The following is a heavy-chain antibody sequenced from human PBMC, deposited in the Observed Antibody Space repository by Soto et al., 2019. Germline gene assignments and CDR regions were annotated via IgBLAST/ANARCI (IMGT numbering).Heavy chain of an antibody. J-gene: IGHJ5*02. V-gene: IGHV1-69*01. D-gene: IGHD3-22*01. CDR3: ARPYDSSGYYLGWFDP. Sequence: IIPIFGTANYAQKFQGRVTITADESTSTAYMELSSLRSEDTAVYYCARPYDSSGYYLGWFDPWGQGTLVTVS. CDR2: IIPIFGTA.